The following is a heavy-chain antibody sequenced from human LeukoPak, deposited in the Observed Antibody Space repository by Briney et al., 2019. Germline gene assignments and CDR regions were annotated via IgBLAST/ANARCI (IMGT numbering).Heavy chain of an antibody. D-gene: IGHD4-17*01. V-gene: IGHV1-69*13. Sequence: SVTVSCKASSYTFTSYVISWVRQAPGQGLEWMGGIIPIFGTANYAQKFQGRVTITADESTSTAYMELSSLRSEDTAVYYCASFSGDYVSYYYYYMDVWGKGTTVTVSS. CDR3: ASFSGDYVSYYYYYMDV. CDR1: SYTFTSYV. CDR2: IIPIFGTA. J-gene: IGHJ6*03.